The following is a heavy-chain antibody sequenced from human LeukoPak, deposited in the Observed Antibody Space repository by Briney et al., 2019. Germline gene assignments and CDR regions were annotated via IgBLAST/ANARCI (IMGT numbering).Heavy chain of an antibody. Sequence: GGSLRLSCAASGFTFSCYAMTWVRQAPGKGLEWVAAINGGGGNTYYADSVKGRFTISRDDSKNTLCLQMNGLRGEDTAVYYCAKDRSGSFPNWFDPWGQGTLVTVSS. CDR3: AKDRSGSFPNWFDP. J-gene: IGHJ5*02. D-gene: IGHD3-10*01. V-gene: IGHV3-23*01. CDR1: GFTFSCYA. CDR2: INGGGGNT.